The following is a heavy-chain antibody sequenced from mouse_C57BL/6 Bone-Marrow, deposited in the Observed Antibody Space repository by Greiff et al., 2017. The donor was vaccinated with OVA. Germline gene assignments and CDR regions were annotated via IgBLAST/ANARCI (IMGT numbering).Heavy chain of an antibody. Sequence: EVMLVESGGGLVQPGGSLKLSCAASGFTFSDYYMYWVRQTPEKRLEWVAYISNGGGSTYYPDTVKGRFTISRDNAKNTLYLQMSRLKSEDTAMYYCARRDYYGSRDWGQGTLVTVSA. CDR3: ARRDYYGSRD. J-gene: IGHJ3*01. CDR2: ISNGGGST. V-gene: IGHV5-12*01. D-gene: IGHD1-1*01. CDR1: GFTFSDYY.